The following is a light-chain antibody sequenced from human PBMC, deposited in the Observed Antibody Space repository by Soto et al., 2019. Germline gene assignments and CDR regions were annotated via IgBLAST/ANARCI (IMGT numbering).Light chain of an antibody. CDR2: MGP. V-gene: IGKV2-28*01. Sequence: IVLTQSPLSLPVTPEEPASVSLRSSENLLRIKGYTYLNCYLHKPRQSPQLVIYMGPNRASGVSDRFSGSGAGTDFTLTIYRVEAENVGLYFCAQGLATPFTFGGGTKVDIK. CDR1: ENLLRIKGYTY. J-gene: IGKJ4*01. CDR3: AQGLATPFT.